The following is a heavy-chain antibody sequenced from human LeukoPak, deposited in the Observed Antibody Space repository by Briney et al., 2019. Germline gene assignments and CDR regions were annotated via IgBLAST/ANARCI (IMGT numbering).Heavy chain of an antibody. V-gene: IGHV1-18*01. CDR3: ARAYQPPHYYGMDV. CDR2: ISAYNGNT. CDR1: GYTFTSYG. Sequence: ASVKVSCKASGYTFTSYGISWVRQAPGQGLEWMGWISAYNGNTNYAQKLQGRVTMTTDTSTSTAYMELRSLRSDDTAVYYCARAYQPPHYYGMDVWGQGTTVTVSS. J-gene: IGHJ6*02. D-gene: IGHD2-2*01.